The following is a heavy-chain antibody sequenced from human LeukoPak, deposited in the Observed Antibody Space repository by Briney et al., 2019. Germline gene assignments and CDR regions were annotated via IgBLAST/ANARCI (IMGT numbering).Heavy chain of an antibody. Sequence: GGSLRLSCAASGFTFSSYWMSWVRQAPGKGLEWVANIKQDGSEKYYVDSVKGRFTISRDNAKNSLYLQMSSLRSEDTAVYYCARGGRPKWELLSHFDYWGQGTLVTVSS. CDR1: GFTFSSYW. CDR3: ARGGRPKWELLSHFDY. V-gene: IGHV3-7*03. J-gene: IGHJ4*02. CDR2: IKQDGSEK. D-gene: IGHD1-26*01.